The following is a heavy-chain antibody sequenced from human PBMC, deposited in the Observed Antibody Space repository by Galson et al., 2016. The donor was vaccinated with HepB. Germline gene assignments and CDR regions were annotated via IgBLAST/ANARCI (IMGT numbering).Heavy chain of an antibody. CDR3: ARRNTGVVPAAVPYFYYYMDV. V-gene: IGHV3-11*06. J-gene: IGHJ6*03. Sequence: SLRLSCAASGFTFSDYYMSWIRQAPGKGLEWVSYITSSSSYTNYADSVKGRFTISRDNAKNSLYLQMNSLRAEDTAVYYCARRNTGVVPAAVPYFYYYMDVWGKGTTVTASS. CDR1: GFTFSDYY. D-gene: IGHD2-2*01. CDR2: ITSSSSYT.